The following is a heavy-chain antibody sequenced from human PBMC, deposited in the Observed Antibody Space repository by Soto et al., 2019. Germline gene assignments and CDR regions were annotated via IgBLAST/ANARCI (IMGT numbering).Heavy chain of an antibody. Sequence: QVQLQESGPGVVKPSETLYLTCTVSGGSISNYYWSWIRPSPGKGLEWIGYLYHSGSTNYNPSFKSRVTIALDTTKNHFSQNLRAIAPAVTAVYYCARAWTRACSNGFYPGGQGALVSVSS. CDR3: ARAWTRACSNGFYP. D-gene: IGHD1-1*01. J-gene: IGHJ5*02. CDR1: GGSISNYY. CDR2: LYHSGST. V-gene: IGHV4-59*01.